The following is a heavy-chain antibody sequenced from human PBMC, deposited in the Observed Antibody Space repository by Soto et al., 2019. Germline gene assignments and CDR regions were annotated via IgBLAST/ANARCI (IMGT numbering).Heavy chain of an antibody. CDR3: ARMHNYDFWSGSSPFEYHSDMDF. CDR1: GGTFSSYA. CDR2: IIPIFGTA. D-gene: IGHD3-3*01. Sequence: GASVNFSCKASGGTFSSYAISWVRQAPGQGLEWMGGIIPIFGTAKYAQNLQDRVTMTTDTSTNTVYMELRTLRFDDTAVYYCARMHNYDFWSGSSPFEYHSDMDFWGQGTTVTVS. V-gene: IGHV1-69*05. J-gene: IGHJ6*02.